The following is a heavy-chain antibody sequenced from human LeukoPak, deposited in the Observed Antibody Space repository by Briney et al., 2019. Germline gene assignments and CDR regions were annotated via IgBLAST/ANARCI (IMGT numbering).Heavy chain of an antibody. Sequence: GGSLRLSCAASAFTFSDYSMNWVRQAPGKGLEWISYIDTSSSTMYYADSVMGRFTISRDNAKESLYLQMNSLRDEDTAVYYCAREDDSWGPDNLDLWGQGTMVTVSS. D-gene: IGHD7-27*01. CDR1: AFTFSDYS. J-gene: IGHJ3*01. CDR3: AREDDSWGPDNLDL. CDR2: IDTSSSTM. V-gene: IGHV3-48*02.